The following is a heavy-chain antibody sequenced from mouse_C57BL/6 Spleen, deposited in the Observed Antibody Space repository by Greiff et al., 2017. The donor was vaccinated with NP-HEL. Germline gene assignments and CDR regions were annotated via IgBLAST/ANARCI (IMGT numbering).Heavy chain of an antibody. Sequence: QVQLKESGAELVKPGASVKISCKASGYAFSSYWMNWVKQRPGKGLEWIGQIYPGDGDTNYNGKFKGKATLTADKSSSTAYMQLSSLTSEDSAVYFCARMGGYSNAWFAYWGQGTLVTVSA. D-gene: IGHD2-5*01. CDR3: ARMGGYSNAWFAY. J-gene: IGHJ3*01. CDR2: IYPGDGDT. V-gene: IGHV1-80*01. CDR1: GYAFSSYW.